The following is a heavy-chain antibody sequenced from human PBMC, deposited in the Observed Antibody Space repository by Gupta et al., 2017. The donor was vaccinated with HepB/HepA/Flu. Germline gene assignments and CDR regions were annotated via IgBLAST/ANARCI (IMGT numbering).Heavy chain of an antibody. CDR2: INPNSGGT. CDR3: ARGGGIALEFDY. V-gene: IGHV1-2*04. D-gene: IGHD6-13*01. J-gene: IGHJ4*02. Sequence: QVQLVQSGAEVKKPGASVKVSCKAAGYSFTGQHIHGVRQAPGQGLEWRGWINPNSGGTNYAQKFQAWVTMSRDTSRRTAYRGLRGLKSDDTAIYYCARGGGIALEFDYWGQGTLVTVSS. CDR1: GYSFTGQH.